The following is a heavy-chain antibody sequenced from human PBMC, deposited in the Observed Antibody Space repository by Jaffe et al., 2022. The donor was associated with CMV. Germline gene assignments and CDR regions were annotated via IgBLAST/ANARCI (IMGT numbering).Heavy chain of an antibody. D-gene: IGHD3-3*01. V-gene: IGHV4-59*01. J-gene: IGHJ6*02. CDR2: IYYSGST. CDR3: ARQSDYDFWYGMDV. Sequence: QVQLQESGPGLVKPSETLSLTCTVSGGSISSYYWSWIRQPPGKGLEWIGYIYYSGSTNYNPSLKSRVTISVDTSKNQFSLKLSSVTAADTAVYYCARQSDYDFWYGMDVWGQGTTVTVSS. CDR1: GGSISSYY.